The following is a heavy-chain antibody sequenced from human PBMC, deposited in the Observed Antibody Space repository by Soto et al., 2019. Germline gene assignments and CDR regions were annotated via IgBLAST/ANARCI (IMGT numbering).Heavy chain of an antibody. CDR1: GFTFSDYY. CDR2: ISSSGSTI. D-gene: IGHD6-13*01. Sequence: GGSLRLSCAASGFTFSDYYMSWIRQAPGKGLEWVSYISSSGSTIYYADSVKGRFTISRDNAKNSLYLQMNSLRAEDTAVYYCARGKRRQQLVRYYYYYMDVWGKGTTVTVSS. CDR3: ARGKRRQQLVRYYYYYMDV. J-gene: IGHJ6*03. V-gene: IGHV3-11*01.